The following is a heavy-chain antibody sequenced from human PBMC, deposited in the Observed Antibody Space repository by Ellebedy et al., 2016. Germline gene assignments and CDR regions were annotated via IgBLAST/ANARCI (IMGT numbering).Heavy chain of an antibody. V-gene: IGHV4-59*01. CDR3: SRGNVVTAIDY. CDR1: GGSFSGYI. CDR2: ISHTGRA. D-gene: IGHD2-21*02. J-gene: IGHJ4*02. Sequence: SETLSLXXTVYGGSFSGYIWSWIRQPPGKGLDFIGYISHTGRATYNPSLKSRVTMSVDTSKNQFSLRLNSVTAADTAVYFCSRGNVVTAIDYWGQGTLVTVSS.